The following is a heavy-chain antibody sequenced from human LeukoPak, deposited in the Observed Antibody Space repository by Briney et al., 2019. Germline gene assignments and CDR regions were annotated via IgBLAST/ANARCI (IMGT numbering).Heavy chain of an antibody. D-gene: IGHD3-22*01. CDR3: ARLTGYMIVDYFDY. J-gene: IGHJ4*02. V-gene: IGHV4-59*01. CDR1: GGSISSYY. CDR2: IYYSGST. Sequence: SETLSLTCTVSGGSISSYYWSWIRQPPGKGLEWIGYIYYSGSTNYNPSLKSRVTISVETSKNLFSLKLSSVTAADTAVYYCARLTGYMIVDYFDYWGQGTLVTVSS.